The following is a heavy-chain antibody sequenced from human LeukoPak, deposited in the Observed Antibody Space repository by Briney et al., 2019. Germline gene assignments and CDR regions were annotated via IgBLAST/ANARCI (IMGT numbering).Heavy chain of an antibody. D-gene: IGHD5-24*01. CDR1: GFTFSSYA. CDR3: VKDRWIDY. CDR2: ISSNGDST. Sequence: GGSLRLSCSVSGFTFSSYAMHWVRQAPGKGLQYVSSISSNGDSTNYAASVKGRFTISRDNSKSTLYLQMSSLRAEDTAVYYCVKDRWIDYWGQGALVTVSS. V-gene: IGHV3-64D*06. J-gene: IGHJ4*02.